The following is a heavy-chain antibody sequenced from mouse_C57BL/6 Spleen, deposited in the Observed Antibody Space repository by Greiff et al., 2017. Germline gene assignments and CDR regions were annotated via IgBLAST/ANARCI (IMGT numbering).Heavy chain of an antibody. J-gene: IGHJ2*01. CDR1: GYTFTGYW. Sequence: HVQLQPSGAELMKPGASVKLSCKATGYTFTGYWIEWVKQRPGQGLEWIGEILPGRGSTNYNEKFKGKATFTADTSSNTAYLQLSSLTTEDYAIYYCARGDYDYGAPSSCDYRGQGTTLTGSS. CDR3: ARGDYDYGAPSSCDY. CDR2: ILPGRGST. V-gene: IGHV1-9*01. D-gene: IGHD2-4*01.